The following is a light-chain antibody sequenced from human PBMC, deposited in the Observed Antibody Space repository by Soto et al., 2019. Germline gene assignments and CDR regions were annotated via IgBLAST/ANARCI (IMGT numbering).Light chain of an antibody. CDR3: QQYGSSYT. J-gene: IGKJ3*01. V-gene: IGKV3-20*01. Sequence: EIVLTQSPGTLSLSPGEGATLSCRASQSVRSNYLAWYQQKPGQSPRLLIYGASTRATGIPDRFSGSGSGTDFTLNISRLEPEDFAVYYCQQYGSSYTFGPGTKVDIK. CDR2: GAS. CDR1: QSVRSNY.